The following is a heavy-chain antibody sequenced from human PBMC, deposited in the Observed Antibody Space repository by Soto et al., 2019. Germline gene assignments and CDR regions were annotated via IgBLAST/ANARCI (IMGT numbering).Heavy chain of an antibody. D-gene: IGHD3-3*01. J-gene: IGHJ4*02. V-gene: IGHV4-30-4*01. CDR3: ARVRGSGLPDGPSFDY. CDR1: GGTINSGDYF. Sequence: PSETLSLTXSVSGGTINSGDYFWSWIRQPPGKGLETIGSIFYTGSTYYTPSLKSRASMSMDTSKNQLSLKMSSVTAADTAVYYCARVRGSGLPDGPSFDYWGQGTLVTVSS. CDR2: IFYTGST.